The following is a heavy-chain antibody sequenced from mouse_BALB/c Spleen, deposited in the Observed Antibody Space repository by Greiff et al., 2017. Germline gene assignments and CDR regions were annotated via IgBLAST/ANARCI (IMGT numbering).Heavy chain of an antibody. Sequence: VKLLESGAELAKPGASVKMSCKASGYTFTSYWMHWVKQRPGQGLEWIGYINPSTGYTEYNQKFKDKATLTADKSSSTAYMQLSSLTSEDSAVYYCARAGTYYYAMDYWGQGTSVTVSS. V-gene: IGHV1-7*01. CDR3: ARAGTYYYAMDY. CDR1: GYTFTSYW. CDR2: INPSTGYT. D-gene: IGHD4-1*01. J-gene: IGHJ4*01.